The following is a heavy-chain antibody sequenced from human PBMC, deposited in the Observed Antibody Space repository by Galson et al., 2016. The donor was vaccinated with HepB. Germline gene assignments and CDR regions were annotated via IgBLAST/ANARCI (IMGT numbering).Heavy chain of an antibody. CDR3: ARVGYCSSGGCYPLQQHYHYNLFDP. V-gene: IGHV1-8*01. CDR2: LNPATGNT. Sequence: SVKVSCKASGYTFISYDVNWVRQAPGQGLEWMGWLNPATGNTGYAQKFQGRVTMTRNTSINTAYMELSSLTSEDTAVYYCARVGYCSSGGCYPLQQHYHYNLFDPWGQGTLVTVSS. D-gene: IGHD2-15*01. J-gene: IGHJ5*02. CDR1: GYTFISYD.